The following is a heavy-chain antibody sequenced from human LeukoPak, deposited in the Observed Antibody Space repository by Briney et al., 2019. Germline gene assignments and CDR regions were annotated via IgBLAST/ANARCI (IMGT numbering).Heavy chain of an antibody. V-gene: IGHV4-4*07. CDR3: AREYFWSGYYRGGLVYYYYMDV. CDR1: GGSISSYY. CDR2: IYTSGST. D-gene: IGHD3-3*01. J-gene: IGHJ6*03. Sequence: SETLSLTCTVSGGSISSYYWSWIRQPAGEGLEWIGRIYTSGSTNYNPSLKSQVTMSVDTSKNQFSLKLSSVTAADTAVYYCAREYFWSGYYRGGLVYYYYMDVWGKGTTVTVSS.